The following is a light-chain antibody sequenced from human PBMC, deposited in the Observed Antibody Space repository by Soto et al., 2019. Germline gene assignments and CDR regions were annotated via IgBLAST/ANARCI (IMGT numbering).Light chain of an antibody. J-gene: IGKJ1*01. CDR1: ESIKGW. Sequence: DIQVTQSPSTLSASVGDRVTITCRASESIKGWLAWYQQKPGKAPKLLFYDASSLKGGVPSRFSGSGSGTEFTLTISSLQPDDFATYYCQQYNNHWTFGQGTKVEIK. V-gene: IGKV1-5*01. CDR2: DAS. CDR3: QQYNNHWT.